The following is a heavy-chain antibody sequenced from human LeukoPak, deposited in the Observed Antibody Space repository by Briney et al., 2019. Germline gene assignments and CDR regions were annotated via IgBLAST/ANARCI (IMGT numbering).Heavy chain of an antibody. V-gene: IGHV3-64*01. D-gene: IGHD3-9*01. Sequence: GGSLRLSCAASGFTFSSYAMHWVRQAPGKGLEYVSAISSNGGSTYYANSVKGRFTISRDNSKNTLYLQMGSLRAEDMAVYYCARDPAGDILTGYNWFDPWGQGTLVTVSS. CDR3: ARDPAGDILTGYNWFDP. CDR2: ISSNGGST. CDR1: GFTFSSYA. J-gene: IGHJ5*02.